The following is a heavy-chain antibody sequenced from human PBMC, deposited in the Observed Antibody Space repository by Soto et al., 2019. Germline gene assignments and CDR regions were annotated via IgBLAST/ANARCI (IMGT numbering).Heavy chain of an antibody. Sequence: EVQLLESGGGLVQPGGSLRLSCAASGFTFSSYAMSWVRQAPGKGLEWVSAISGSGGSTYYADSVKGRFTISRDNSKNTLYLQMNSRRAEDTAVYYCAKEGGYSCYDYVYFDYWGQGTLVTVSS. V-gene: IGHV3-23*01. D-gene: IGHD5-12*01. CDR1: GFTFSSYA. CDR3: AKEGGYSCYDYVYFDY. CDR2: ISGSGGST. J-gene: IGHJ4*02.